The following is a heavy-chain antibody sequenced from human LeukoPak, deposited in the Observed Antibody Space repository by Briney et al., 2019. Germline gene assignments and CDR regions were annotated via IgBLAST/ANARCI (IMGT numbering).Heavy chain of an antibody. CDR2: ISFDGSNK. J-gene: IGHJ5*02. Sequence: GGSLRLSCAASGFTFSSYAMYWVRQAPGKGLEWVAVISFDGSNKYYADSVKGRFTISRDNSKNTLYLQMNSLRAEDTAVYYCARDREGQQYNWFDPWGQGTLVTVSS. CDR1: GFTFSSYA. D-gene: IGHD5-24*01. V-gene: IGHV3-30-3*01. CDR3: ARDREGQQYNWFDP.